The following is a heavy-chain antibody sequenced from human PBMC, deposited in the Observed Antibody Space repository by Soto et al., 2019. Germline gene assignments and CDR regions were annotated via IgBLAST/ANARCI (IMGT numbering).Heavy chain of an antibody. J-gene: IGHJ4*02. D-gene: IGHD5-18*01. CDR2: INSDGSAT. V-gene: IGHV3-74*01. CDR3: ASDSSGIYYCDY. CDR1: GFTFSSYW. Sequence: VQLVESGGGLVQPGGSLRLSCAASGFTFSSYWMHWVRQPPGKGRVWVSRINSDGSATSYADSVKGRFSISRDNANNTLYLQMNSLRAEDTALYYCASDSSGIYYCDYWGQGTLVTFSS.